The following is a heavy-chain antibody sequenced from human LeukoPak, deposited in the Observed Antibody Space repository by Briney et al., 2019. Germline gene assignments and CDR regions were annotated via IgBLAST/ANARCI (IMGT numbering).Heavy chain of an antibody. V-gene: IGHV3-11*04. Sequence: GGSLRLSCAASEFIVSINYMTWVRQAPGKGLEWVSYISSSGSTIYYADSVKGRFTISRDNAKNSLYLQMNSLRAEDTAVYYCARVLGTGSSMDYWGQGTLVTVSS. CDR2: ISSSGSTI. D-gene: IGHD6-13*01. CDR3: ARVLGTGSSMDY. J-gene: IGHJ4*02. CDR1: EFIVSINY.